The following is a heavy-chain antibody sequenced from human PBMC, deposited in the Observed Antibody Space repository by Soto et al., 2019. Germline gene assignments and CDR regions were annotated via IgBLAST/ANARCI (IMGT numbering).Heavy chain of an antibody. CDR3: ANWGDIVVVNENWFDP. D-gene: IGHD2-2*01. V-gene: IGHV3-23*01. CDR1: GFTFSNYA. CDR2: ISGSGGST. J-gene: IGHJ5*02. Sequence: EVQLLESGGGLVQPGGSLRLSCAASGFTFSNYAMSWVRQAPGKGLEWVSAISGSGGSTYYADSVKGRFTISRDNSKNTLYLQMNSLRAEDTAVYYCANWGDIVVVNENWFDPWGQGTLVTVSS.